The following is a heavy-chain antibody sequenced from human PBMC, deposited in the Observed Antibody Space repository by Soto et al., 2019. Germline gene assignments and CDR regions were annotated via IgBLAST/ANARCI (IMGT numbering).Heavy chain of an antibody. CDR3: ARWGGYGDYYYYYMDV. D-gene: IGHD4-17*01. Sequence: PVGSLRLSCAASGFTFSSYSMNWVRQAPGKGLEWVSSISSSSSYIYYADSVKGRFTISRDNAKNSLYLQMNSLRAEDTAAYYCARWGGYGDYYYYYMDVWGKGTTVTVSS. V-gene: IGHV3-21*01. CDR2: ISSSSSYI. CDR1: GFTFSSYS. J-gene: IGHJ6*03.